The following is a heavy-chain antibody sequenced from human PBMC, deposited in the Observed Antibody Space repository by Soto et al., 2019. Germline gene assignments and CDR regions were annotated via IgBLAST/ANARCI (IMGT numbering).Heavy chain of an antibody. V-gene: IGHV4-59*01. J-gene: IGHJ4*02. D-gene: IGHD3-22*01. Sequence: QVKLQESGPGLVKPSETLSLTCAVSGDSISTYYCMWIRQPPGKGLESIGYLYYGRSANYNPSLKSRVTLSVETSTNQCSLTLSSMTAADTAVYYCALRSMAVVPEYWGQGTLVTVSS. CDR1: GDSISTYY. CDR2: LYYGRSA. CDR3: ALRSMAVVPEY.